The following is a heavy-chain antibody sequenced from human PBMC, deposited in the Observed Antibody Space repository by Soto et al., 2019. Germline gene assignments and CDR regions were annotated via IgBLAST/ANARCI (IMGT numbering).Heavy chain of an antibody. V-gene: IGHV4-31*03. CDR2: IYYSGST. J-gene: IGHJ4*02. Sequence: TSETLSLTCTVSGGSISSGGYYWSWIRQHPGKGLEWIGYIYYSGSTYYNPSLKSRVTISVDTSKNQFSLKLSSVTAADTAVYYCAKDRYGDYGGIDYWGQGTMVTVSS. D-gene: IGHD4-17*01. CDR3: AKDRYGDYGGIDY. CDR1: GGSISSGGYY.